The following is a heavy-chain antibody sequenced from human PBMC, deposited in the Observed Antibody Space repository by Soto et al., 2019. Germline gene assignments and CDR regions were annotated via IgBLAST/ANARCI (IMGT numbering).Heavy chain of an antibody. Sequence: PSETLSLTCTVSGGSISSSSYYWGWIRQPPGKGLEWIGSIYYSGSTYYNPSLKSRVTISVDTSKNQFSLKLSSVTAADTAVYYCASSLVVSSSPEIGIDYWGQGTLVTVSS. CDR1: GGSISSSSYY. CDR3: ASSLVVSSSPEIGIDY. V-gene: IGHV4-39*01. CDR2: IYYSGST. J-gene: IGHJ4*02. D-gene: IGHD6-6*01.